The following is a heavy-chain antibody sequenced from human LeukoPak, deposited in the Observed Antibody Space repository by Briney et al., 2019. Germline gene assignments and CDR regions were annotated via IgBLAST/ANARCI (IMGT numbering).Heavy chain of an antibody. D-gene: IGHD2-2*01. V-gene: IGHV4-59*01. Sequence: SETLSLTCTVSGASISSYYWSWIRQPPGKGLEWIGYIYYSESTNYNPSLKSRVTISVDTSKNHFSLKLTSVTAADTAVYYCARWYCSSNTCYHMDVWGKGTTVTVSS. J-gene: IGHJ6*03. CDR1: GASISSYY. CDR3: ARWYCSSNTCYHMDV. CDR2: IYYSEST.